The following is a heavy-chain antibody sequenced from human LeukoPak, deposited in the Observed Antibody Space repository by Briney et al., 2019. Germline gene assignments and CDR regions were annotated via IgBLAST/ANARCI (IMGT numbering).Heavy chain of an antibody. CDR2: IYYSGST. Sequence: SETLSLNCTVSGGSISSGSYYWGWIRQPPGKGLEWIGSIYYSGSTYYNPSLKSRVTISVDTSKNQFSLKLSSVTAADTAVYYCARRGGYYYDSSGYYFDYWGQGTLVTVSS. J-gene: IGHJ4*02. D-gene: IGHD3-22*01. CDR3: ARRGGYYYDSSGYYFDY. CDR1: GGSISSGSYY. V-gene: IGHV4-39*01.